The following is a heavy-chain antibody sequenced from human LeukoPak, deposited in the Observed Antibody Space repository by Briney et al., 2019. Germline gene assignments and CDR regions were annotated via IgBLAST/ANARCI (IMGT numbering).Heavy chain of an antibody. V-gene: IGHV6-1*01. CDR2: TYYRSKWYN. Sequence: SQTLSLTCAISGDSVSSNSAAWNWIRQSPSRGLEWLGRTYYRSKWYNDYAVSVKSRITINPGTSKNQFSLQLNSVTPEDTAVYYCARVGSDWTDIVVVPAAPFDYWGQGTLVTVSS. CDR1: GDSVSSNSAA. D-gene: IGHD2-2*01. J-gene: IGHJ4*02. CDR3: ARVGSDWTDIVVVPAAPFDY.